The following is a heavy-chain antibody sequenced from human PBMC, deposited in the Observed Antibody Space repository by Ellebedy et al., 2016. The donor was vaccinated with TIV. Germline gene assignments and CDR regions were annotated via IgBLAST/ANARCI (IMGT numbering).Heavy chain of an antibody. V-gene: IGHV3-30*02. CDR1: GFTFSNYG. CDR2: IRYDENNK. D-gene: IGHD6-13*01. J-gene: IGHJ6*02. Sequence: GESLKISCAASGFTFSNYGMHWVRQAPGKGLEWVAFIRYDENNKYYADSVKGRFTISRDNSKNTLFLQMNSLRAEDTAVYYCARVIEGSWYLGVYYYYYGMDVWGQGTTVTVSS. CDR3: ARVIEGSWYLGVYYYYYGMDV.